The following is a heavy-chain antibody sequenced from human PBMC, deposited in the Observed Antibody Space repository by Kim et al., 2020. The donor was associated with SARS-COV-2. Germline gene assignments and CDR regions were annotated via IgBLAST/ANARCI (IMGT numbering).Heavy chain of an antibody. J-gene: IGHJ4*02. V-gene: IGHV4-34*01. CDR1: GGSFSGYY. CDR3: ARGRATSVWGTPKYGY. Sequence: SETLFLTCAVYGGSFSGYYWSWIRQPPGKGLEWIGEINHSGSTNYNPSLKSRVTISVDTSKNQSSLKLSSVTAADTAVYYCARGRATSVWGTPKYGYWGQGTLATVSS. CDR2: INHSGST. D-gene: IGHD3-16*01.